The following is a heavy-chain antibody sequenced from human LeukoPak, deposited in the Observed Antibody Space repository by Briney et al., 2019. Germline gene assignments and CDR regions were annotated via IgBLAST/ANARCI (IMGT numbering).Heavy chain of an antibody. CDR3: ARVQRYCSGGSCYYYYYGMDV. D-gene: IGHD2-15*01. CDR1: GGSISSGDYY. Sequence: PSQTLSLTCTVSGGSISSGDYYWSWIRQPPGKGLEWIGYIYYSGSTYYNPSLKSRVTISVDTSENQFSLKLSSVTAADTAVYYCARVQRYCSGGSCYYYYYGMDVWGQGTTVTVSS. CDR2: IYYSGST. V-gene: IGHV4-30-4*01. J-gene: IGHJ6*02.